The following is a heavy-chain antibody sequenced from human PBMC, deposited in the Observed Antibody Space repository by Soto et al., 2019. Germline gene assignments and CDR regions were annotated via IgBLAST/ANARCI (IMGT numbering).Heavy chain of an antibody. Sequence: PSETLSLTCTVSGGSISSGGYYWSWIRQHPGKGLEWIGYIYYSGSTYYNPSLKSRVTISVDTSKNQFSLKLSSVTAADTAVYYCARVNSGYELIIDYWGQGTLVTVSS. CDR2: IYYSGST. D-gene: IGHD5-12*01. CDR1: GGSISSGGYY. CDR3: ARVNSGYELIIDY. J-gene: IGHJ4*02. V-gene: IGHV4-31*03.